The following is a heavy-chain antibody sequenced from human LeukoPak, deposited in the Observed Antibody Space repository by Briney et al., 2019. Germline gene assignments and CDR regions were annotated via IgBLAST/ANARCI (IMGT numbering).Heavy chain of an antibody. CDR2: INPNSGGT. V-gene: IGHV1-2*02. D-gene: IGHD3-22*01. Sequence: ASVKVSCKASGYTFTGYYMHWVRQAPGQGLEWMGWINPNSGGTNYAQKFQGRVTMTRDTSISTAYMGLSRLRSDDTAVYYCAREMGYYDSSGYYSDAFDIWGQGTMVTVSS. CDR3: AREMGYYDSSGYYSDAFDI. CDR1: GYTFTGYY. J-gene: IGHJ3*02.